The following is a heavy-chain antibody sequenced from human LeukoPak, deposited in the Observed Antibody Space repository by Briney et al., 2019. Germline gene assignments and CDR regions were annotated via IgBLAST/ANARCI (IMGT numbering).Heavy chain of an antibody. D-gene: IGHD1-1*01. Sequence: SQTLSLTCTVSGGSISSGGYYWSWIRQHPGKGLAWIGYIYYSGSTNYNPSLKSRVPISVDTSKNQFSLKLSSVTAADTAVYYCARAGIAGTTFDYWGQGTLVTVSS. CDR3: ARAGIAGTTFDY. V-gene: IGHV4-31*03. CDR1: GGSISSGGYY. CDR2: IYYSGST. J-gene: IGHJ4*02.